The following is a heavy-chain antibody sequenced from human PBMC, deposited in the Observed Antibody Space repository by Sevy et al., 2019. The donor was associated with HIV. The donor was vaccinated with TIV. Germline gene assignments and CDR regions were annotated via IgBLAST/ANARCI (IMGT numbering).Heavy chain of an antibody. J-gene: IGHJ4*02. CDR1: GFTFDDYG. D-gene: IGHD6-19*01. Sequence: GGSLRLSCAASGFTFDDYGMHWVRQAPGKGLEWVSGIRWNSRSIGYADFVKGRFTISRDSAKNSLYLQMNSLRPEDTALYYCAKEIAVAGPLLYYFDYWGQGTLVTVSS. V-gene: IGHV3-9*01. CDR2: IRWNSRSI. CDR3: AKEIAVAGPLLYYFDY.